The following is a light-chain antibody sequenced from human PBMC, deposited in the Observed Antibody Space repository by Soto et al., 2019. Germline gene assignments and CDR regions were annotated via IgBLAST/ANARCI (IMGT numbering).Light chain of an antibody. Sequence: DIHITQSPSSLSASIGDRVTITCRASQTVNTYLHWYQQKPGKAPKLLIYAASNLQSGVPSRFSGSGSGTNFTLSLNSLQPEDFATYYCQQSYSTPITFGQGTRLEIK. CDR1: QTVNTY. J-gene: IGKJ5*01. CDR2: AAS. V-gene: IGKV1-39*01. CDR3: QQSYSTPIT.